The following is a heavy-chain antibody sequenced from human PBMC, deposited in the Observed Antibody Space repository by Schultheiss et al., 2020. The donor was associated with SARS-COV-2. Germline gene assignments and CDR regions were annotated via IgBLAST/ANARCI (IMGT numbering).Heavy chain of an antibody. CDR2: ISHSGRP. V-gene: IGHV4-59*08. CDR3: ARRGFAWFFDL. CDR1: GGSISSYY. Sequence: SQTLSLTCTVSGGSISSYYWSWIRQSPEKGLECIGYISHSGRPDYNPSLKSRVTISLDTSKNQFSLKVTSLTAADTAMYYCARRGFAWFFDLWGRGTLVTVSS. J-gene: IGHJ2*01.